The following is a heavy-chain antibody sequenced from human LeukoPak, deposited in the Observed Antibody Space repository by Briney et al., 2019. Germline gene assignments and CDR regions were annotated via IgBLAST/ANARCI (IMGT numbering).Heavy chain of an antibody. CDR1: GFTFSSYS. V-gene: IGHV3-21*01. J-gene: IGHJ4*02. CDR3: AKGRVGATYYFDY. D-gene: IGHD1-26*01. CDR2: ISSSSSYI. Sequence: GGSLRLSCAASGFTFSSYSMNWVRQAPGKGLEWVSSISSSSSYIYYADSVKGRFTISRDNAKNSLYLQMNSLRAEDTAVYYCAKGRVGATYYFDYWGQGTLVTVSS.